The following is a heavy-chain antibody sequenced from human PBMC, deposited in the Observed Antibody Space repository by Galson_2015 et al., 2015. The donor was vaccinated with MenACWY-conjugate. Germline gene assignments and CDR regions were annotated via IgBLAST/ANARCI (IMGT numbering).Heavy chain of an antibody. V-gene: IGHV3-49*03. D-gene: IGHD2-2*01. CDR2: IQSKNYGANT. Sequence: RLSCATSGFAFGDYLMGWFRQAPGKGLAWVGYIQSKNYGANTQYAASVKDRFIISRDDSRSIADLQMHSLKTEDTAVYYCTRADHRYCSRTNCPFDHWGQGTLVTVSS. CDR3: TRADHRYCSRTNCPFDH. CDR1: GFAFGDYL. J-gene: IGHJ4*02.